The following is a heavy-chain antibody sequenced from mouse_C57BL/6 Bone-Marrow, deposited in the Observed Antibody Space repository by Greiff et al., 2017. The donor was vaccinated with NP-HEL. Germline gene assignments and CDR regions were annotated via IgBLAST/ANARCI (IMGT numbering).Heavy chain of an antibody. Sequence: VKLQQSGAELARPGASVKLSCKASGYTFTSYGISWVKQRTGQGLEWIGEIYPRSGNTYYNEKFKGKATLTADKSSSTAYMELRSLTSEDSAVYFCARRYPFAYWGQGTLVTVSA. D-gene: IGHD1-1*01. V-gene: IGHV1-81*01. J-gene: IGHJ3*01. CDR3: ARRYPFAY. CDR1: GYTFTSYG. CDR2: IYPRSGNT.